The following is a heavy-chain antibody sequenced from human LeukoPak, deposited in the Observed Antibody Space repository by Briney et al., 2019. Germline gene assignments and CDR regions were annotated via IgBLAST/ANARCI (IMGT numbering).Heavy chain of an antibody. D-gene: IGHD3-10*01. CDR3: ASHYGSGSFYSPFDY. CDR1: GGSISSSSYY. Sequence: TSETLSLTCTVSGGSISSSSYYWGWIRQPPGKGLEWIGSIYYSGSTYYNPSLKSRVTISVDTSKNQFSLKLSSVTAADTAVYYCASHYGSGSFYSPFDYWGQGTLVTVSS. J-gene: IGHJ4*02. CDR2: IYYSGST. V-gene: IGHV4-39*07.